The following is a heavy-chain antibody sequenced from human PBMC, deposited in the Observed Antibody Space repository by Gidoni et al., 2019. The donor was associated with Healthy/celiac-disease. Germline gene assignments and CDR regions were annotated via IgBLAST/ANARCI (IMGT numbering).Heavy chain of an antibody. CDR2: ISGSGGST. Sequence: EVQLLESGGGLVQPGGSLSLPCAASGFTFSSYAMSWVRQAPGKGLEWVSAISGSGGSTYYADSVKGRFTISRDNSKNTLYLQMNSLRAEDTAVYYCAKGAIPNYYYGMDVWGQGTTVTVSS. D-gene: IGHD2-2*01. CDR1: GFTFSSYA. CDR3: AKGAIPNYYYGMDV. V-gene: IGHV3-23*01. J-gene: IGHJ6*02.